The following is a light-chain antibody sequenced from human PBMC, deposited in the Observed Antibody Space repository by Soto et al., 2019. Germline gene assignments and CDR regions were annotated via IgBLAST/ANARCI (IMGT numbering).Light chain of an antibody. Sequence: QPVLTQPPSVSGAPGQRVTISCTGNSSNIGAAYGVHWYQQLPGTAPKLLIYGNSNRPSGVPDRFSGSKSGTSASLAITGLQAEDEADYYCQSSDSSLSGSVFGGGTKLTVL. CDR1: SSNIGAAYG. V-gene: IGLV1-40*01. J-gene: IGLJ3*02. CDR2: GNS. CDR3: QSSDSSLSGSV.